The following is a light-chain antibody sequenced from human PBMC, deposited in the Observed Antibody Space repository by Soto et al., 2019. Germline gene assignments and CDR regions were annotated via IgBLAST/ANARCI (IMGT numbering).Light chain of an antibody. J-gene: IGKJ4*01. CDR1: QSVGNN. Sequence: IVLTHSPATLSFSPGEIATLSFRASQSVGNNLAWYQQKPGQAPGLLIYEASTRATGIPARFSGSGSGTDFTLTISRLEPEDFAVYYCQQYGSSPPLSFGGGTKVDIK. CDR3: QQYGSSPPLS. CDR2: EAS. V-gene: IGKV3-20*01.